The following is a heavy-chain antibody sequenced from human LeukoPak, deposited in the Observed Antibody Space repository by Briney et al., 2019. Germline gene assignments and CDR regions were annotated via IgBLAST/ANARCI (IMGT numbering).Heavy chain of an antibody. V-gene: IGHV3-23*01. D-gene: IGHD2-2*01. CDR1: GFIVSDNC. J-gene: IGHJ4*02. CDR3: AKGFVVVPVYWDY. CDR2: ISGSGYYS. Sequence: GGSLRLSCTASGFIVSDNCMSWVRQAPGKGLEWVSVISGSGYYSYYADSVKGRFTISRDNSKNTLYLQMNSLRAEDTAVYFCAKGFVVVPVYWDYWGQGTLVTVSS.